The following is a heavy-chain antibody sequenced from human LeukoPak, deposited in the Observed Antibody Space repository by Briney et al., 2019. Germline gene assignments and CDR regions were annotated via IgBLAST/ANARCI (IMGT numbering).Heavy chain of an antibody. CDR1: GFTFSSYA. CDR2: IWYDGSYK. D-gene: IGHD3-10*01. Sequence: GGSLRLSCAASGFTFSSYAMHWVRQTPGKGLEWMAVIWYDGSYKYYADSVKGRFTISRDNSKNTLYLQMNSLRADDTAVYYCARGRAGDWYFDLWGRGTLVTVSS. CDR3: ARGRAGDWYFDL. J-gene: IGHJ2*01. V-gene: IGHV3-33*01.